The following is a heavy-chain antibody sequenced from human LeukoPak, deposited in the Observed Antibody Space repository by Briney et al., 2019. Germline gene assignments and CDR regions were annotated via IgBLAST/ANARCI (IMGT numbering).Heavy chain of an antibody. CDR1: GYIFTSYC. J-gene: IGHJ5*02. Sequence: GESLKISCKGSGYIFTSYCIGWVRQMPGKGLELMGIIYPGDSDTRYSPSFQGPVTISTDKSISTAYLQWSSLKASDTDMYYCARQDYGRLRPEPRFDPWGQGTLVTVSS. CDR3: ARQDYGRLRPEPRFDP. V-gene: IGHV5-51*01. D-gene: IGHD4-17*01. CDR2: IYPGDSDT.